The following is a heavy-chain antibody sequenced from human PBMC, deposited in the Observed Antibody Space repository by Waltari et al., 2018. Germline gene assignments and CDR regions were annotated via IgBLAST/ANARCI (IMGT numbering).Heavy chain of an antibody. CDR3: AKGSRPSYNYGMDV. CDR1: GFIFSKDA. V-gene: IGHV3-23*01. D-gene: IGHD6-6*01. J-gene: IGHJ6*02. Sequence: EVKLLESGGALRQPGGSLRLSCAASGFIFSKDAMTWVRQAPGKGREWVSAISANGVSTYYAESVKGRFTISRDNSGSMLYRQMDSLRVDDTATYYCAKGSRPSYNYGMDVWGQGTTVSVSS. CDR2: ISANGVST.